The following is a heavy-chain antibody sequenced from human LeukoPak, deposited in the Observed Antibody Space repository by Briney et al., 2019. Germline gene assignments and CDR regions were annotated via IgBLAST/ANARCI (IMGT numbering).Heavy chain of an antibody. D-gene: IGHD3-3*01. CDR2: INPSGGST. CDR3: ARRGSYDFWSGYYLDY. CDR1: GYTFTSYY. J-gene: IGHJ4*02. Sequence: ASVKVSCKASGYTFTSYYMHWVRQAPGQGLEWMGIINPSGGSTSYAQKFQGRVTMTRDTSTSTVYMELSSLRSEDTAVYYCARRGSYDFWSGYYLDYWAQGTLVTVSS. V-gene: IGHV1-46*01.